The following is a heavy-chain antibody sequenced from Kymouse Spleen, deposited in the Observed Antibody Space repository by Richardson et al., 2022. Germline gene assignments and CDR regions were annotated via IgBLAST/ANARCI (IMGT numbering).Heavy chain of an antibody. Sequence: EVQLVESGGGLVKPGGSLRLSCAASGFTFSSYSMNWVRQAPGKGLEWVSSISSSSSYIYYADSVKGRFTISRDNAKNSLYLQMNSLRAEDTAVYYCASHHSYGYDGDYYYYGMDVWGQGTTVTVSS. V-gene: IGHV3-21*03. CDR1: GFTFSSYS. CDR3: ASHHSYGYDGDYYYYGMDV. J-gene: IGHJ6*02. D-gene: IGHD5-18,IGHD5-18*01. CDR2: ISSSSSYI.